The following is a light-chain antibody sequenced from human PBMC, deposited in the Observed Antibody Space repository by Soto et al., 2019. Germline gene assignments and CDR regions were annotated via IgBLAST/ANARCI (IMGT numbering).Light chain of an antibody. CDR2: NNN. J-gene: IGLJ1*01. Sequence: QSVLTQPPSASGTPGQRVTISCSGSSSNIGSNTVNWYQQLPGTAPKLLIYNNNQRPSGVPDRFSGSKSGTSASLAISALQSEDEADYYCAAWDDSLNGLVFGTGTKLTVL. V-gene: IGLV1-44*01. CDR1: SSNIGSNT. CDR3: AAWDDSLNGLV.